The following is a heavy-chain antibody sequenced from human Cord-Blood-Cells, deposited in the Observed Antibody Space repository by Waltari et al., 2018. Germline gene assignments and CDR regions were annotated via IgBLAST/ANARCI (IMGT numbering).Heavy chain of an antibody. Sequence: QVQLQQWGAGLLKPSETLSLTCAVYGGSFSGYYWSWIRQPPGKGLEWIGEINHSGSTNYNPSRKSRVTRSVDASKNQFSLKLSSVTAADTAVYYCARVLRGWGYYFDYWGQGTLVTVSS. V-gene: IGHV4-34*01. D-gene: IGHD7-27*01. CDR3: ARVLRGWGYYFDY. CDR2: INHSGST. CDR1: GGSFSGYY. J-gene: IGHJ4*02.